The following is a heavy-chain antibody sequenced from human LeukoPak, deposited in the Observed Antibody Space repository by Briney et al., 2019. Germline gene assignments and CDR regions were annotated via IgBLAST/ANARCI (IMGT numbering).Heavy chain of an antibody. CDR1: GYTFTSYD. CDR3: ARTPSVAGHFDY. V-gene: IGHV1-18*01. Sequence: GASVKVSCKASGYTFTSYDINWVRQAPGQGLEWMGWISAYNGNANYAHNLQGRVTMTTDTSTSTAYMELRSLTSDDTAVYYCARTPSVAGHFDYWGQGTLVTVSS. D-gene: IGHD6-19*01. J-gene: IGHJ4*02. CDR2: ISAYNGNA.